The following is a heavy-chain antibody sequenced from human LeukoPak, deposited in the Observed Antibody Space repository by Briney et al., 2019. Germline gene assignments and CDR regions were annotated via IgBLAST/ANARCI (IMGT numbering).Heavy chain of an antibody. J-gene: IGHJ3*02. CDR2: INSDGYSI. Sequence: GGSLRLSCAGTGFTFSAYWMHWVRQAPGKGPVWLARINSDGYSISYADSVKGRFTISRDNAKNSLYLQIHSLRLEDTALYYCVKDTTWKWLAPVAFDIWGQGTMVTVSS. CDR1: GFTFSAYW. CDR3: VKDTTWKWLAPVAFDI. V-gene: IGHV3-74*01. D-gene: IGHD6-19*01.